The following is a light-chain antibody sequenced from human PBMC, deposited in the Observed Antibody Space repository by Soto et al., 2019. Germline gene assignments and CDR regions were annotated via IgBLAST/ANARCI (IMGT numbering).Light chain of an antibody. V-gene: IGLV2-14*01. CDR3: TSYTSTIPYV. Sequence: QSALTQHASVSGSPGQSITISCTGSSNDVGGYNYVSWYQQHPGQAPKLIIYEVSDRPSGVSPRFSGSKSGNTASLTISGLQVEAEADYFCTSYTSTIPYVFGSGTKVTVL. CDR1: SNDVGGYNY. CDR2: EVS. J-gene: IGLJ1*01.